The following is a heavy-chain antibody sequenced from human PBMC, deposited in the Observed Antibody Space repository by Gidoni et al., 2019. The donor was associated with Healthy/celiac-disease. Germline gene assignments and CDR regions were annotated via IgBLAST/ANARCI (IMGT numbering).Heavy chain of an antibody. V-gene: IGHV3-64*01. Sequence: EVQLVESGGGLVQPGGSLSLSCAASGFTFSSYAMHWVRQAPGKGLEYVSAISSNGGSTYYANSVKGRFTISRDNSKNTLYLQMGSLRAEDMAVYYCARDSKGGYTGSYYYYGMDVWGQGTTVTVSS. J-gene: IGHJ6*02. CDR1: GFTFSSYA. CDR2: ISSNGGST. CDR3: ARDSKGGYTGSYYYYGMDV. D-gene: IGHD5-12*01.